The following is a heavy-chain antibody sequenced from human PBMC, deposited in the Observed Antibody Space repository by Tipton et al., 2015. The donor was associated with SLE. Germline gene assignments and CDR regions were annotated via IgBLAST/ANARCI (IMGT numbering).Heavy chain of an antibody. CDR2: IHYRRNA. V-gene: IGHV4-39*01. CDR1: GGPISRNGYY. CDR3: ARHPLSWNLLHYFDY. J-gene: IGHJ4*02. D-gene: IGHD1-1*01. Sequence: TLSLTCTVPGGPISRNGYYRGWVRQPPGTGLEWIGSIHYRRNAYYNPSLKRRVTMSIDTSKNQFSLKLSSVAAADTAIYYCARHPLSWNLLHYFDYWGQGILVTVSS.